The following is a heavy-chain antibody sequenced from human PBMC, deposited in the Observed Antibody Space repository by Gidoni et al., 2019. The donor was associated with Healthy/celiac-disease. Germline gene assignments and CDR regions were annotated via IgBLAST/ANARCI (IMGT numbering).Heavy chain of an antibody. V-gene: IGHV1-69*01. D-gene: IGHD2-2*01. CDR3: ARVPCSSTSCYEYYYYYGMDV. CDR2: IIPIFGTA. Sequence: QVQLVQSGAEVKKPGSSVKVSCKASGGTFSSYAISWLRQAPGQGLEWMGGIIPIFGTANYAQKFQGRVTITADESTSTAYMELSSLRSEDTAVYYCARVPCSSTSCYEYYYYYGMDVWGQGTTVTVSS. CDR1: GGTFSSYA. J-gene: IGHJ6*02.